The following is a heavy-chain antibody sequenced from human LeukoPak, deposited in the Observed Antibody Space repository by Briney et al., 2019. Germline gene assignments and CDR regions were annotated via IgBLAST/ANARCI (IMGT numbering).Heavy chain of an antibody. CDR3: ARSTYYYDSSGYGDAFDI. CDR2: IYYSGST. CDR1: GGSISTYY. J-gene: IGHJ3*02. Sequence: SETLSLTCTVSGGSISTYYWSWIRQPPGKGLEWIGYIYYSGSTNYNPSLKSRVTISVDTSKNQFSLKLSSVTAADTAVYYCARSTYYYDSSGYGDAFDIWGQGTMVTVSS. V-gene: IGHV4-59*01. D-gene: IGHD3-22*01.